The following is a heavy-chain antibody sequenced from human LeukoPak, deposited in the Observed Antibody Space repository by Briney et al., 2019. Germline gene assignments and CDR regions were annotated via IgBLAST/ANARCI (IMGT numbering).Heavy chain of an antibody. V-gene: IGHV3-53*01. CDR2: IYSGGST. J-gene: IGHJ3*01. D-gene: IGHD4-17*01. Sequence: PGGSLRLSCAASGFTVSSNYMSWVRQAPGKGLEWVSVIYSGGSTYYADSVKGRFTISRDNSKNTLYLQMNSLRAEDTAVYYCAKDPNGDYVGAFDSWGQGTMVSVSS. CDR1: GFTVSSNY. CDR3: AKDPNGDYVGAFDS.